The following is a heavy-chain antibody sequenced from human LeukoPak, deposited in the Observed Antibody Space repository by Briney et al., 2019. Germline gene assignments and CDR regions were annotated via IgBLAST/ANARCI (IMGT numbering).Heavy chain of an antibody. CDR3: ARAPFRPSRYFQH. Sequence: SETLSLTCTVSGGSISSSSYYWGWIRQPPGKGLEWIGSIYYSGSTYYNPSLKSRVTISVDTSKNQFSLKLSSVTAADTAVYYCARAPFRPSRYFQHWGQGTLVTVSS. J-gene: IGHJ1*01. D-gene: IGHD3-10*01. CDR2: IYYSGST. V-gene: IGHV4-39*07. CDR1: GGSISSSSYY.